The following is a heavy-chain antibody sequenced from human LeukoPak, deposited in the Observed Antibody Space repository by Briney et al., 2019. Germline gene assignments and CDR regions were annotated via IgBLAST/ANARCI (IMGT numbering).Heavy chain of an antibody. J-gene: IGHJ4*02. D-gene: IGHD2-8*01. CDR2: INSDGSST. Sequence: GGSLRLSCAASGFTFSSYWVHWVRQAPGKGLVWVARINSDGSSTSYADSVKGRFTISRDNAKNTLYLQMNSLRAEDTAVYYCARVRYSTNGVCYTNFDYWRQGTLVTVSS. V-gene: IGHV3-74*01. CDR3: ARVRYSTNGVCYTNFDY. CDR1: GFTFSSYW.